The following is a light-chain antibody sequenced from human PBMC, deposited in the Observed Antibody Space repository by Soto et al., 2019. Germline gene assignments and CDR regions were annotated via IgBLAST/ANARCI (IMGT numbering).Light chain of an antibody. Sequence: EIVLTQSPGTLSLSPGERATLSCRASQSVSSSYLAWYQQKPGQAPRLLIYGASSRATGIPDRFSGGGSGTDFTLTISRLQSEDFAVYYCQQYNNWWTFGQGTKVDIK. J-gene: IGKJ1*01. V-gene: IGKV3-20*01. CDR2: GAS. CDR3: QQYNNWWT. CDR1: QSVSSSY.